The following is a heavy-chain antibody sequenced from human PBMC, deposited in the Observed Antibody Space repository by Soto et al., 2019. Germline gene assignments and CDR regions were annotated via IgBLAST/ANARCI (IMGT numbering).Heavy chain of an antibody. V-gene: IGHV4-31*03. J-gene: IGHJ5*02. CDR1: VVSISSGGYY. D-gene: IGHD3-10*01. CDR3: ARGRSDTMVRGEKQGAVPNWFDP. Sequence: PLSLTCSFSVVSISSGGYYWSWIRQHPGKGLEWIGYIYYSGSTYYNPSLKSRVTISVDTSKNQFSLKLSSVTAADTAVYYCARGRSDTMVRGEKQGAVPNWFDPWGQGTL. CDR2: IYYSGST.